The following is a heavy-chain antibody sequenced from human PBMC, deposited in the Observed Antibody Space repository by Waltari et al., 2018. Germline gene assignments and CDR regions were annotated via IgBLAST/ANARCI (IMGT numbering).Heavy chain of an antibody. CDR2: ISGSGGST. CDR3: AKDSGITGTTGYYYGMDV. D-gene: IGHD1-7*01. J-gene: IGHJ6*02. Sequence: VQLQQWGAGLLKPSETLSLTCAVYGGSFSGYYWSWIRQPPGKGLEWVSAISGSGGSTYYADSVKGRFTISRDNSKNTLYLQMNSLRAEDTAVYYCAKDSGITGTTGYYYGMDVWGQGTTVTVSS. V-gene: IGHV3-23*01. CDR1: GGSFSGYY.